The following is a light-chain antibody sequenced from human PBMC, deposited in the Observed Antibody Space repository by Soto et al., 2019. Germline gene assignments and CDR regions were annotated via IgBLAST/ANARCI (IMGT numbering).Light chain of an antibody. V-gene: IGKV1-9*01. Sequence: DIQLTQSPSFLSASVGDRVTITCRASQGISSYLAWYQQKPGKAPKLLIYAASTLQSGVPSRFSGSGSGTEFTLTISSLQPEDFATYYCQQSYSTIFTFGPGTKVDIK. CDR3: QQSYSTIFT. CDR1: QGISSY. CDR2: AAS. J-gene: IGKJ3*01.